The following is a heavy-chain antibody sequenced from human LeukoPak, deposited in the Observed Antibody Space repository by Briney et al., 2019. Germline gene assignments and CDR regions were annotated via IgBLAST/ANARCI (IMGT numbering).Heavy chain of an antibody. D-gene: IGHD5-18*01. J-gene: IGHJ2*01. Sequence: PGGSLRLSCAASGFTFDDYAMHWVRQAPGKGLEWVSGISWNSGSIGYADSVKGRFTISRDNAKNSLYLQMNSLRAEDTALYYCAKDIRVRGYSYGDWYFDLWGRGTLVTVSS. CDR1: GFTFDDYA. CDR2: ISWNSGSI. V-gene: IGHV3-9*01. CDR3: AKDIRVRGYSYGDWYFDL.